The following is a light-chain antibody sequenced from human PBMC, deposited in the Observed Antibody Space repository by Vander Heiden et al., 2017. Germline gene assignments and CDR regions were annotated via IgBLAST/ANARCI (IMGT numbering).Light chain of an antibody. CDR2: RAY. Sequence: IQMTQSPATLSASVGATVTITSRARQSISAWLASYQLEPGRAPTLLIYRAYSLERGVPSRFSGSGSGTDFTLTINNLQPDDFATYYCQQYDRIPWTFGQGTKVDIK. J-gene: IGKJ1*01. CDR3: QQYDRIPWT. CDR1: QSISAW. V-gene: IGKV1-5*03.